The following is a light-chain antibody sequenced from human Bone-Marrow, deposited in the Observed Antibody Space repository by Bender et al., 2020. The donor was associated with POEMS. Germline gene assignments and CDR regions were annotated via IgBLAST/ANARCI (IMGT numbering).Light chain of an antibody. CDR2: FAT. V-gene: IGLV1-50*01. CDR1: NSNIGAGYS. Sequence: QSVLTQPPSVSGAPGQTATISCTGSNSNIGAGYSVHWYQQLPGTAPKLLIYFATTRSSDVPDRFSGSKSGTSASLAITGLRPEDEADYYCAAWDDSLRAWVFGGGTKLTVL. J-gene: IGLJ2*01. CDR3: AAWDDSLRAWV.